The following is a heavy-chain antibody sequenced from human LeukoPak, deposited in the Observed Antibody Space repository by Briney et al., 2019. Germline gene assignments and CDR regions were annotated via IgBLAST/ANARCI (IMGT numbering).Heavy chain of an antibody. CDR1: GCTFSSYS. D-gene: IGHD4-17*01. CDR3: ARGVYGDYYFDY. Sequence: GGSLRLSCAASGCTFSSYSMNWVRQAPGKGLEWVSSISSSSSYIYYADSVKGRFTISRDNAKNSLYLQMNSLRAEDTAVYYCARGVYGDYYFDYWGQGTLVTVSS. V-gene: IGHV3-21*01. CDR2: ISSSSSYI. J-gene: IGHJ4*02.